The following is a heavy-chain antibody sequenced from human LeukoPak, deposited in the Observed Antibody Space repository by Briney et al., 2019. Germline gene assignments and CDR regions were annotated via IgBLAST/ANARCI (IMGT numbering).Heavy chain of an antibody. CDR1: GGSFSGYY. CDR3: ARGRVGYYYGSGSYFYGMDV. J-gene: IGHJ4*02. D-gene: IGHD3-10*01. Sequence: PSETLSLTCAVYGGSFSGYYWSWIRQPPGEGLEWIGEINHSGSTNYNPSLKSRVTISVDTSKNQFSLKLSSVTAADTAVYYCARGRVGYYYGSGSYFYGMDVWGQGTLVTVSS. V-gene: IGHV4-34*01. CDR2: INHSGST.